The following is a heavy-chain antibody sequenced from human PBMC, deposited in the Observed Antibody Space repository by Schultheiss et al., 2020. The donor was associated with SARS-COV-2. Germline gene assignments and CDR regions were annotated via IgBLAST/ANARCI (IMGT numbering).Heavy chain of an antibody. V-gene: IGHV3-13*05. CDR3: AKDGIAARPDY. CDR2: IGTAGDP. CDR1: GFTFSSYG. D-gene: IGHD6-6*01. J-gene: IGHJ4*02. Sequence: GGSLRLSCAASGFTFSSYGMHWVRQATGKGLEWVSAIGTAGDPYYPGSVKGRFTISRENAKNSLYLQMNSLRAGDTAVYYCAKDGIAARPDYWGQGTLVTVSS.